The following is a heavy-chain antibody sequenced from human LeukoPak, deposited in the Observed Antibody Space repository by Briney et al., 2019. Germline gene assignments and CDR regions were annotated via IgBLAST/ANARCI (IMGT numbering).Heavy chain of an antibody. J-gene: IGHJ4*02. CDR1: GFTFSSYW. D-gene: IGHD6-19*01. CDR3: ARDNPIAVAGTVDY. Sequence: PGGSLRLSCAASGFTFSSYWMTWVRQAPGKGLERVANIKQNGSEKYYVDSVKGRFTISRDNAKNSLYLQMNSLRAEDTAVYYCARDNPIAVAGTVDYWGQGTLVTVSS. V-gene: IGHV3-7*03. CDR2: IKQNGSEK.